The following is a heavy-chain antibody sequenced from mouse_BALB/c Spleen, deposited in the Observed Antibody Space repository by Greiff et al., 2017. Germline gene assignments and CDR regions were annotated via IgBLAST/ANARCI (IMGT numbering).Heavy chain of an antibody. Sequence: VQLLQSGAELVRPGALVKLSCKASGFTINDYYMHWVKQRPEQGLEWIGWIDPENGNTLYDPKFQGKASITADTSSNTAYLQLSSLTSEDTAVYYSARKYNGDGGLDYWGQGTTGTVSS. CDR3: ARKYNGDGGLDY. J-gene: IGHJ4*01. D-gene: IGHD1-2*01. CDR2: IDPENGNT. CDR1: GFTINDYY. V-gene: IGHV14-1*02.